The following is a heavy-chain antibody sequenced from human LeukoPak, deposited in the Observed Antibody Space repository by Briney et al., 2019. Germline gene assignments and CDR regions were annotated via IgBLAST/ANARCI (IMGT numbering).Heavy chain of an antibody. CDR3: ARVLGKRITNNWFDP. D-gene: IGHD3-10*01. V-gene: IGHV3-7*01. Sequence: GGSLRLSCAASGFTFSSYSMNWVRQAPGKGLEWVANIKHDGSEKYYVDSVKGRFTISRDNAKNSLYLQMNSLRAEDTAVYYCARVLGKRITNNWFDPWGQGTLVTVSS. CDR1: GFTFSSYS. CDR2: IKHDGSEK. J-gene: IGHJ5*02.